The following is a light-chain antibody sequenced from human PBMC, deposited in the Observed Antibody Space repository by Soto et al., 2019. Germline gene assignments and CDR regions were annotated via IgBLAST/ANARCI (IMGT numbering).Light chain of an antibody. CDR2: AAS. Sequence: DIQMTQSPSSLSASVVDRVTITSRASQSISSDVNWYQQKPGKAPKLLIYAASSLQSGVPSRFSGSGSRRDFNLTNSSLHPEHFAKYSSQQSNSTLRTFGQATTVDI. V-gene: IGKV1-39*01. CDR3: QQSNSTLRT. CDR1: QSISSD. J-gene: IGKJ1*01.